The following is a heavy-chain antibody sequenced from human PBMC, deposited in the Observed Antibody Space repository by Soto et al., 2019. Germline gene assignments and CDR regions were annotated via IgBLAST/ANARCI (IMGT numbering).Heavy chain of an antibody. D-gene: IGHD2-15*01. CDR2: INHSGST. V-gene: IGHV4-34*01. CDR1: GGSFSGYY. CDR3: AKQRGGCSGGSCYSWWFHP. J-gene: IGHJ5*02. Sequence: QVQLQQWGAGLLKPSETLSLPCAVYGGSFSGYYWSWIRQPPGKGLEWIGEINHSGSTNYNPSLKRRVTISVDTSKIQFSLKLSSVTAADTAVYYCAKQRGGCSGGSCYSWWFHPWGQGTLVTVSS.